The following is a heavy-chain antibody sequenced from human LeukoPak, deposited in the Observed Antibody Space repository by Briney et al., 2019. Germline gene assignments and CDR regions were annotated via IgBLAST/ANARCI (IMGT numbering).Heavy chain of an antibody. J-gene: IGHJ4*02. V-gene: IGHV1-46*01. Sequence: GASVKVSCKASGYTVTSYYIHWVRQPPGQELEWMGISNPSGGNTSSAQKLQGTVTMTRDKSTSTVYMDRSSLRSEATPVYYCARDPPPSRYSYGQYYFDYWGQGTLVTVSS. CDR1: GYTVTSYY. CDR3: ARDPPPSRYSYGQYYFDY. CDR2: SNPSGGNT. D-gene: IGHD5-18*01.